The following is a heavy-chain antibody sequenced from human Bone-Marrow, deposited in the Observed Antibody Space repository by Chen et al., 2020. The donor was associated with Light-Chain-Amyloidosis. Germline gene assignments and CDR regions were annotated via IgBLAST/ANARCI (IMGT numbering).Heavy chain of an antibody. D-gene: IGHD6-19*01. Sequence: QLQLQESGPELAKPSETLSLTCKVSGGSVSSRGFYWGWIRQSPGKGLEWMASISFGGNTDYEPSLESRVTRSMDGSKSQWCREGTGVRGGDAALEGGGERLDSSDAGAWGEGALVTVSS. CDR3: GERLDSSDAGA. V-gene: IGHV4-39*01. CDR1: GGSVSSRGFY. CDR2: ISFGGNT. J-gene: IGHJ5*02.